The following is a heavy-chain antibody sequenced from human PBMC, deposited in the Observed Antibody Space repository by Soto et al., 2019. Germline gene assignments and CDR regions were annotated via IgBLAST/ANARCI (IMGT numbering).Heavy chain of an antibody. V-gene: IGHV4-59*08. Sequence: SETLSLTCTVSGGSISSYYWSWIRQPPGKGLEWIGYIYYSGSTNYNPSLKSRVTISVDSSKNQFSLKLSSVTAADTAVYYCARTDAIVANAFDIWGKGTMVTVSS. D-gene: IGHD5-12*01. CDR3: ARTDAIVANAFDI. CDR1: GGSISSYY. CDR2: IYYSGST. J-gene: IGHJ3*02.